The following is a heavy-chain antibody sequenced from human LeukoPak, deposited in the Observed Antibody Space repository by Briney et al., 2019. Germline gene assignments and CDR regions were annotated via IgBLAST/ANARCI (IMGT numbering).Heavy chain of an antibody. CDR3: TRGGSVPATRSFDY. J-gene: IGHJ4*02. CDR2: IYSGGTT. CDR1: GFTVSSDY. V-gene: IGHV3-66*01. D-gene: IGHD6-19*01. Sequence: GGSLRLSCSASGFTVSSDYMSWVRQAPGKGLAWLLVIYSGGTTYYADSVKGRFTISRDNSKNTVYLQMNSLRVEDTAVYYCTRGGSVPATRSFDYWGQGTLVTVSS.